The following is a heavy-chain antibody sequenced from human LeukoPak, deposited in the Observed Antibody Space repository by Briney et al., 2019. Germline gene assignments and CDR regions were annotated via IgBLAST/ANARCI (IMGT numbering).Heavy chain of an antibody. J-gene: IGHJ4*02. V-gene: IGHV4-61*01. CDR2: IYYSGST. CDR1: GGSVSSGSYY. CDR3: AREIPAVAGSLLDY. Sequence: PSETLSLTCTVSGGSVSSGSYYWSWIRQPPGKGLEWRGYIYYSGSTNYNPSLKSRVTISVDTSKNQFSLKLSSVTAADTTVYYCAREIPAVAGSLLDYWGQGTLVTVSS. D-gene: IGHD6-19*01.